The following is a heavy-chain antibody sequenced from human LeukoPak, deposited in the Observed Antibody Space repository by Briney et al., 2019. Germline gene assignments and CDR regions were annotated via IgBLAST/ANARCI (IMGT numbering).Heavy chain of an antibody. J-gene: IGHJ5*02. D-gene: IGHD2-2*01. CDR2: IYYGGST. Sequence: SETLSLTCTVSGGSISSYYWSWIRQPPGKGLEWIGYIYYGGSTNYNPSLKSRVTISVDTSKNQFSLKLSSVTAADTAVYYCAREVFGVVPAASNWFDPWGQGTLVTVSS. CDR1: GGSISSYY. V-gene: IGHV4-59*01. CDR3: AREVFGVVPAASNWFDP.